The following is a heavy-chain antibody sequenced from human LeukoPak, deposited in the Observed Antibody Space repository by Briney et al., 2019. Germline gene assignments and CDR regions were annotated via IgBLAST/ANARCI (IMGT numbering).Heavy chain of an antibody. Sequence: PSETLSLTCTVSGYSISSGYYWGWIRQPPGKGLEWIGSIYHSGSTYYNPSLKSRVTMSVDTSKNQFSLKLSSVTAADTAVYYCATFALGSAKGNWFDPWGQGTLVTVSS. D-gene: IGHD4/OR15-4a*01. CDR1: GYSISSGYY. V-gene: IGHV4-38-2*02. CDR3: ATFALGSAKGNWFDP. CDR2: IYHSGST. J-gene: IGHJ5*02.